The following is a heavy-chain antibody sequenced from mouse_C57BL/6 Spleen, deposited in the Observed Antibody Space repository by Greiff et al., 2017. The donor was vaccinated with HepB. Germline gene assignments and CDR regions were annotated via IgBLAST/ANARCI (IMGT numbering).Heavy chain of an antibody. CDR3: ARESIYDGYFFFDY. V-gene: IGHV5-4*01. J-gene: IGHJ2*01. CDR1: GFTFSSYA. CDR2: ISDGGSYT. Sequence: EVKLMESGGGLVKPGGSLKLSCAASGFTFSSYAMSWVRQTPEKRLEWVATISDGGSYTYYPDNVKGRFTISRDNAKNNLYLQMSHLKSEDTAMYYCARESIYDGYFFFDYWGQGTTLTVSS. D-gene: IGHD2-3*01.